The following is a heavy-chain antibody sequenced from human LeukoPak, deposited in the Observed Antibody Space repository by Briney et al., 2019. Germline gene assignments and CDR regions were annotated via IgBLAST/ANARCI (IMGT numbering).Heavy chain of an antibody. CDR1: GGSISSGSYY. CDR3: ARDRGSFGVVPALFDY. Sequence: SQTLSLTCTVSGGSISSGSYYWSWIRQPAGKGLEWIGRIYTSGSTNYNPSLKSRVTMSVDTSKNQFSLKLSSVTAADTAVYYCARDRGSFGVVPALFDYWGQGTLVTVSS. V-gene: IGHV4-61*02. D-gene: IGHD3-3*01. J-gene: IGHJ4*02. CDR2: IYTSGST.